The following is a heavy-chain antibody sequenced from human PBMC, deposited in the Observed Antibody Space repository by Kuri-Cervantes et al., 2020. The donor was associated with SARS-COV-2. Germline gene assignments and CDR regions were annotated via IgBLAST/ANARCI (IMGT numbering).Heavy chain of an antibody. CDR3: ARVAGPPDYTYYYYYMDV. CDR1: GGTFSSYA. J-gene: IGHJ6*03. CDR2: IIPIFGTA. V-gene: IGHV1-69*13. Sequence: SVKVSCKASGGTFSSYAISWVRQAPGQGLEWMGGIIPIFGTANYAQKFQGRVTTTADESTSTAYMELRSLRSDDTAVYYCARVAGPPDYTYYYYYMDVWGKGTTVTVSS. D-gene: IGHD4-11*01.